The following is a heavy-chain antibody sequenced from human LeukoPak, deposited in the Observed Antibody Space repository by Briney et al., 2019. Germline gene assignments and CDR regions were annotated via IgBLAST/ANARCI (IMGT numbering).Heavy chain of an antibody. D-gene: IGHD3-22*01. J-gene: IGHJ3*02. CDR3: AKVRTMIAVAFDI. V-gene: IGHV4-38-2*02. Sequence: SSETLSLTCTVSGYSISSGYYWGWIRQPPGKGLEWIGSIYHSGSTYYNPSLKSRVTISVDTSKNQFSLKLSSVTAADTAVYYCAKVRTMIAVAFDIWGQGTMVTVSP. CDR1: GYSISSGYY. CDR2: IYHSGST.